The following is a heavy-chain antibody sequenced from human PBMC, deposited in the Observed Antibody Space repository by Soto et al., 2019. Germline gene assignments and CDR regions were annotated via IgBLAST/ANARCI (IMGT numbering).Heavy chain of an antibody. V-gene: IGHV3-74*01. Sequence: EVQLVESGGGLVQPGESLRLSCAASGFTFSNYWMHWVRQAPGKGLEWVSRIDSDGSRITYADFVRGRFTICRDNAKNTVYLHMNSLTAEDTAVYYCVRTSLVVAVATREDFWGQGTLVTVSS. J-gene: IGHJ4*02. CDR2: IDSDGSRI. CDR1: GFTFSNYW. D-gene: IGHD2-15*01. CDR3: VRTSLVVAVATREDF.